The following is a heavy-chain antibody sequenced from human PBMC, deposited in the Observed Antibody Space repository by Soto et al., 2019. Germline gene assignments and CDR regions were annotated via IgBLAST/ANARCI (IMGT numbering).Heavy chain of an antibody. CDR3: ARIPIVVVPAAKIYYYYMDV. V-gene: IGHV4-34*01. CDR1: GGSFSGYY. CDR2: INHSGST. D-gene: IGHD2-2*01. J-gene: IGHJ6*03. Sequence: SETLSLTCAVYGGSFSGYYWSWIRQPPGKGLEWIGEINHSGSTNYNPSLKSRVTISVDTSKNQFSLKLSSVTAADTAVYYCARIPIVVVPAAKIYYYYMDVWGKGTTVTVSS.